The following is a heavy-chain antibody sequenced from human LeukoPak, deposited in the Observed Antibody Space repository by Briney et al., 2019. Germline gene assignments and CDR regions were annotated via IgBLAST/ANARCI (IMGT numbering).Heavy chain of an antibody. CDR3: TTGPMRSATGAFDI. V-gene: IGHV3-15*05. J-gene: IGHJ3*02. D-gene: IGHD6-13*01. CDR1: GFTFSSYE. CDR2: VKSKGDGATT. Sequence: PGGSLRLSCAASGFTFSSYEMNWVRQAPGKGLEWVGRVKSKGDGATTDHAAPVKGRFTVSRDDSKSTLLLQMNSLKIEDTGLYYCTTGPMRSATGAFDIWGRGTMVTVSS.